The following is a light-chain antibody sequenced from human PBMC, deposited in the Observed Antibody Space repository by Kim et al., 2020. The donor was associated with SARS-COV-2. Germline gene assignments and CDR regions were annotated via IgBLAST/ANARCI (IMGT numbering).Light chain of an antibody. V-gene: IGLV2-23*02. CDR3: CSYAGSTTYVL. CDR2: EVT. CDR1: SSDVGGYNL. J-gene: IGLJ2*01. Sequence: QSIALSCTGTSSDVGGYNLVSWYQQYAGKAPKLIIYEVTERPSGISYRFSGSKSGNTASLTISGLQAEDEAHYYCCSYAGSTTYVLFGGGTKVTVL.